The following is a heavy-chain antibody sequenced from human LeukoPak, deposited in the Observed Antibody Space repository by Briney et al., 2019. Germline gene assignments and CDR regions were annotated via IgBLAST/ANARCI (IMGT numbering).Heavy chain of an antibody. V-gene: IGHV3-48*04. J-gene: IGHJ4*02. CDR3: ATSPGVVGPTTFGN. CDR1: GFTFTYYS. Sequence: GGSLRLSCAASGFTFTYYSMNWVRQAPGKGLEWVSFIGSSSTSIYYADSVKGRFTISRDNAKNSLYLQMNSLRVEDTAVYYCATSPGVVGPTTFGNWGQGTLVTVAS. CDR2: IGSSSTSI. D-gene: IGHD1-26*01.